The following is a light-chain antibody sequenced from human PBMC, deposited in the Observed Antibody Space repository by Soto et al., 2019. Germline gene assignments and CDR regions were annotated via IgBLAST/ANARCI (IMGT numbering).Light chain of an antibody. CDR3: QQSYNTRT. CDR1: QSISSN. J-gene: IGKJ1*01. CDR2: AAS. V-gene: IGKV1-39*01. Sequence: MTQSPATLSVSPGERATLSCRASQSISSNLAWYQQKPGKAPKLLIYAASSWQSGVPSRFSGSGSGTDFTLTISSLQPEDFATYYCQQSYNTRTFGQGTKVDIK.